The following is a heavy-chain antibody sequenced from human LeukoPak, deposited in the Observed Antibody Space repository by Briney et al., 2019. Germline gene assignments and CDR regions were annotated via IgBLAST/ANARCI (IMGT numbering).Heavy chain of an antibody. D-gene: IGHD3-22*01. CDR1: GGTFISYA. J-gene: IGHJ4*02. Sequence: GASVKVSCKASGGTFISYAISWVRQAPGQGLERMGGIIPIFGTANYAQKFQGRVTITTDESTSTAYMELSSLRSEGTAVYYCARGQEELSGYYELYYFDYWGQGTLVTVSS. CDR2: IIPIFGTA. V-gene: IGHV1-69*05. CDR3: ARGQEELSGYYELYYFDY.